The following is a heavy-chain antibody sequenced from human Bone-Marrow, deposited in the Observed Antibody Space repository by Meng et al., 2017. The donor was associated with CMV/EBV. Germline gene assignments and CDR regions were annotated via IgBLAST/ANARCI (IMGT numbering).Heavy chain of an antibody. CDR2: IDPPDSYI. J-gene: IGHJ4*02. Sequence: GKIDPPDSYIRYSPSFQGHVTFSADKSTSTVYLQWSSLQTSDTAIYYCARPNHLLWFGDLSEFSLDYWGQGTLVTVSS. CDR3: ARPNHLLWFGDLSEFSLDY. V-gene: IGHV5-10-1*01. D-gene: IGHD3-10*01.